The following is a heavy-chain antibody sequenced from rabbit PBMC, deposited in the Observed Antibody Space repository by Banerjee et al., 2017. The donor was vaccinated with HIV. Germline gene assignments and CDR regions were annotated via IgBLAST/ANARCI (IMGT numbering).Heavy chain of an antibody. CDR2: IYAGSSDST. CDR1: SSSYY. J-gene: IGHJ4*01. CDR3: ARESTDWYYFNL. D-gene: IGHD7-1*01. Sequence: SSSYYMCWVRQAPGKGLEWIACIYAGSSDSTYYASWAKGRFTISKTSSTTVTLQMTSLTAADTATYFCARESTDWYYFNLWGQGTLVTVS. V-gene: IGHV1S40*01.